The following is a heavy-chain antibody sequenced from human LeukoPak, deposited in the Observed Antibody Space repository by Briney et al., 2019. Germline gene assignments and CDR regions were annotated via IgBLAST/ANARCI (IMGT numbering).Heavy chain of an antibody. V-gene: IGHV3-66*01. J-gene: IGHJ4*02. D-gene: IGHD4-17*01. CDR2: VYSGGET. CDR1: GFTVSRNY. Sequence: GGSLRLSCAASGFTVSRNYMTWARQAPGKGLEWVSVVYSGGETYYADSVRGRFTISRDVSKNTVYLQMNSLRVDDTAIYYCATGTTVTTAFDNWGQGTLVTVSS. CDR3: ATGTTVTTAFDN.